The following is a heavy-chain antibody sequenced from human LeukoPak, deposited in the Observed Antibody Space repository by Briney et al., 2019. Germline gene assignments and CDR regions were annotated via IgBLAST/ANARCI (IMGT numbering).Heavy chain of an antibody. CDR2: MNPNSGNT. V-gene: IGHV1-8*01. J-gene: IGHJ6*02. CDR3: ARYSLYCSSTSCCSPYYYYGMDV. CDR1: GYTFTSYD. Sequence: GASVKVSCKASGYTFTSYDIHWVRQATGQGLEWMGWMNPNSGNTGYAQKFQGRVTMTRNTSISTAYMELSSLRSEDTAVYYCARYSLYCSSTSCCSPYYYYGMDVWGQGTTVTVSS. D-gene: IGHD2-2*01.